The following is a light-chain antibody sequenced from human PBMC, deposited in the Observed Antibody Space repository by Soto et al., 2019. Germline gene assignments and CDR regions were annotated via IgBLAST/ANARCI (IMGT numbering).Light chain of an antibody. Sequence: EIVLTPSPSTLSFSPGERATLSCRARQSVSSYFAWYQQKPGQAPRLLLYVASTRATGIPARFSGSGSGTDFTLTISRIGPEDFAVYYCQQRSNWPPGRFTFGPGTKVDI. CDR3: QQRSNWPPGRFT. J-gene: IGKJ3*01. CDR1: QSVSSY. V-gene: IGKV3-11*01. CDR2: VAS.